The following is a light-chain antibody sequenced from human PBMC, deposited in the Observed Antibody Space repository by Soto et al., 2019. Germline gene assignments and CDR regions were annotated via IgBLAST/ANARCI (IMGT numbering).Light chain of an antibody. V-gene: IGKV3-15*01. CDR1: QSLSSH. CDR2: GAS. CDR3: QHYNDWPVT. Sequence: EIVMTQSPATLSVSPGERVTLSCRASQSLSSHLAWYQQKPGQAPRLLIYGASTRATGIPARFSGSGSGTEFTLTISSLQSEDFAVYYCQHYNDWPVTFGQGTDWRL. J-gene: IGKJ5*01.